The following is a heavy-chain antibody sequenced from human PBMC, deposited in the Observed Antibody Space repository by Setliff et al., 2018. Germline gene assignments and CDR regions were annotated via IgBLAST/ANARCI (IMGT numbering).Heavy chain of an antibody. D-gene: IGHD6-25*01. CDR3: RFWSGYYKNDF. CDR1: GDSFSDYY. Sequence: SETLSLTCAVYGDSFSDYYWSWLRQPPGXXLXXXXXXXXXXXXXXXXXLRGRXTMTVDAARKQLSLKISSMTAADAGVYYCRFWSGYYKNDFWGHGTLVTVSS. V-gene: IGHV4-34*01. CDR2: XXXXXXX. J-gene: IGHJ4*01.